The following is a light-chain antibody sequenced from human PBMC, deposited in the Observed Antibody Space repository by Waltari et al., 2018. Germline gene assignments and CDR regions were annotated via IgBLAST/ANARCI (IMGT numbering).Light chain of an antibody. CDR1: QSLSSSY. Sequence: EIVLTQSPGTLSLSPGASATLSCRASQSLSSSYLAWYQQKPGQAHRLLSYGASSRPTGIPDRFTGSGSGTDFTLTISRLEPEDFAVYYCQYYGRTPPLTFGGGTKVEIK. J-gene: IGKJ4*01. CDR3: QYYGRTPPLT. CDR2: GAS. V-gene: IGKV3-20*01.